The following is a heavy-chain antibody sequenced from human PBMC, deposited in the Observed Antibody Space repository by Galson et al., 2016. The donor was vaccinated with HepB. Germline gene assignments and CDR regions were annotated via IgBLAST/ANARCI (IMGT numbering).Heavy chain of an antibody. CDR1: GFTFSSYA. D-gene: IGHD3-16*01. J-gene: IGHJ4*02. CDR2: ISYDGSTK. Sequence: SLRLSCAASGFTFSSYAMHWVRQAPGKGLEWVAVISYDGSTKYYADSVKGRFTISRDNSKNTLYLQMNSLRAEDTAVYYCVKESPVRGNHFEYWGQGTLVTVSS. V-gene: IGHV3-30*04. CDR3: VKESPVRGNHFEY.